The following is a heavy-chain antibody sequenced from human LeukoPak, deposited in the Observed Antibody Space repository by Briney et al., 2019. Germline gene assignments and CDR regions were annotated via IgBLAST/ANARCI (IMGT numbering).Heavy chain of an antibody. CDR1: GGSFSGYY. V-gene: IGHV4-34*01. CDR3: ARVGSTTRGAFDI. J-gene: IGHJ3*02. D-gene: IGHD1-1*01. Sequence: SETLSLTCAVYGGSFSGYYWSWIRQPPGKGLEWIGEINHSGSTNYNPSLKSRVTISVDTSKNQFSLKLSSVTAADTALYYCARVGSTTRGAFDIWGQGTMATVSS. CDR2: INHSGST.